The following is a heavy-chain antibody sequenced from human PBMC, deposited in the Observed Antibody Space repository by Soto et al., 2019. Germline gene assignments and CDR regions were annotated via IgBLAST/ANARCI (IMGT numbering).Heavy chain of an antibody. J-gene: IGHJ6*03. Sequence: QVQLQLSGPGLVKPSHTLALTCDIYGDSVSSNSAGWNWIRQTPSRGLEWLGRTYYRSKWYNNYAVSVKSRITINPDTSKNQFSQQLNSVTPEDTAVYYCARGSWDDVSGHYYMDVWGKGTTVTVSS. CDR2: TYYRSKWYN. D-gene: IGHD1-1*01. CDR1: GDSVSSNSAG. CDR3: ARGSWDDVSGHYYMDV. V-gene: IGHV6-1*01.